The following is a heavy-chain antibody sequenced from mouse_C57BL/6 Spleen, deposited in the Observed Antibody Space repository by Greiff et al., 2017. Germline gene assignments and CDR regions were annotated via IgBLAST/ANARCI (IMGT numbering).Heavy chain of an antibody. J-gene: IGHJ4*01. D-gene: IGHD1-1*01. Sequence: QVQLKESGPGLVQPSQSLSITCTVSGFSLTSYGVHWVRQSPGKGLEWLGVIWSGGSTVYNAAFISRLSISKDNSKSQVFFKMNSLQADDTAIYYCARAFTTVAYYYAMDYWGQGTSVTVSS. CDR1: GFSLTSYG. CDR2: IWSGGST. V-gene: IGHV2-2*01. CDR3: ARAFTTVAYYYAMDY.